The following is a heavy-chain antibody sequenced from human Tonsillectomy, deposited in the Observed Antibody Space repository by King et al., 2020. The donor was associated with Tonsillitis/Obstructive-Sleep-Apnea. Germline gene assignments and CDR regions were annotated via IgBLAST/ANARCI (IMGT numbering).Heavy chain of an antibody. CDR3: ARGGYCSSTSCCFDY. V-gene: IGHV4-30-2*01. CDR2: IYHSGST. CDR1: GGSISSGGYS. Sequence: QLQESGSGLVKPSQTLSLTCAVSGGSISSGGYSWSWIRQPPGKGLEWIGYIYHSGSTYYNPSLKSRVTISVDRSKNQFSLKLTYVHAADTAVYYCARGGYCSSTSCCFDYWGQGTLVTVSS. J-gene: IGHJ4*02. D-gene: IGHD2-2*01.